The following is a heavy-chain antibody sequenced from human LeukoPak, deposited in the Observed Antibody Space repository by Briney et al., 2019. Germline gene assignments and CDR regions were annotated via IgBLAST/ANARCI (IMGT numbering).Heavy chain of an antibody. J-gene: IGHJ4*02. D-gene: IGHD7-27*01. Sequence: GRSLRLSCAASGFTFSNYGMHWVRQAPGKGLEWVAVISYDGSNKYYADSVEGRFTISRDNSKNTLYLQMNSLRAGDTAVYHCTKGVLGRTQSVSAGLDYWGQGTLVTVSS. CDR1: GFTFSNYG. V-gene: IGHV3-30*18. CDR2: ISYDGSNK. CDR3: TKGVLGRTQSVSAGLDY.